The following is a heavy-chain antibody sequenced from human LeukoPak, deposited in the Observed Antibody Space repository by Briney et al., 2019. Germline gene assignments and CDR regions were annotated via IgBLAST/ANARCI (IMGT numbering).Heavy chain of an antibody. V-gene: IGHV3-30*02. D-gene: IGHD1-26*01. Sequence: GGSLRLSCAASGFIFNTYVMHWVRQAPGKGLEWLAFIRYDGSNKNYADSVKGRFTISRDNTKNSLYLQMNSLRAEDTAVYYCARDPGGSYGDAFDIWGQGTMVTVSS. CDR3: ARDPGGSYGDAFDI. J-gene: IGHJ3*02. CDR2: IRYDGSNK. CDR1: GFIFNTYV.